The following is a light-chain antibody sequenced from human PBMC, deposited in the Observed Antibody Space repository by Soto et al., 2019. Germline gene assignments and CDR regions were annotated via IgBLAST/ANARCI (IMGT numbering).Light chain of an antibody. V-gene: IGKV3-15*01. CDR1: QSIGSN. CDR3: QQYNNWPPLT. J-gene: IGKJ4*01. Sequence: EIVTTQSPATLSVSPGERATLSCRASQSIGSNLAWYQQKPGQAPRLLIYDASSRVTGIPARFSGSGSGTDFTLTISSLXSEDFAISYCQQYNNWPPLTFGGGTKVDTK. CDR2: DAS.